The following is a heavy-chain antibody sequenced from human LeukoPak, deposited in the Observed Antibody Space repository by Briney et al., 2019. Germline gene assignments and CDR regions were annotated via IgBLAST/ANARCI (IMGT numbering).Heavy chain of an antibody. CDR1: GYSFTSYW. D-gene: IGHD3-22*01. Sequence: GESLKISCKGSGYSFTSYWIGWVRQMPGKGLEWMGIIYPGDSDTRYSPSFQGQVTISADKSISTAYLQWSSLKASDTAMYHCARVRATYYYDSSGLDYWGQGTLVTVSS. CDR3: ARVRATYYYDSSGLDY. J-gene: IGHJ4*02. CDR2: IYPGDSDT. V-gene: IGHV5-51*01.